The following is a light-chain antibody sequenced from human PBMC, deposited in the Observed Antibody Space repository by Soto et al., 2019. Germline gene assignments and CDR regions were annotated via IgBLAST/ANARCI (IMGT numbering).Light chain of an antibody. Sequence: ERVMTQSPATLSVSPGERATLSCRASQSVGSNLAWYQQKPGQAPRLLIFGASTRATGIPARFSGSGSETEFTLTISSLQSEDFAVYYCQQYNNWPPWTFGQGTKVDIK. CDR1: QSVGSN. V-gene: IGKV3-15*01. CDR3: QQYNNWPPWT. CDR2: GAS. J-gene: IGKJ1*01.